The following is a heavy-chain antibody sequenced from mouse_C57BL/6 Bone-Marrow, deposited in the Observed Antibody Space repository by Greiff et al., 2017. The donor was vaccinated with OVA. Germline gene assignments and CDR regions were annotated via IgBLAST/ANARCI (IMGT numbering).Heavy chain of an antibody. CDR2: ISSGGSYT. D-gene: IGHD1-1*01. V-gene: IGHV5-6*01. CDR3: ARQDYYGSSNYYAMDY. J-gene: IGHJ4*01. Sequence: EVKLMESGGDLVKPGGSLKLSCAASGFTFSSYGMSWVRQTPDKRLEWVATISSGGSYTYYPDSVKGRFTISRDNAKNTLYLQMSSLKSEDTAMYYCARQDYYGSSNYYAMDYWGQGTSVTVSS. CDR1: GFTFSSYG.